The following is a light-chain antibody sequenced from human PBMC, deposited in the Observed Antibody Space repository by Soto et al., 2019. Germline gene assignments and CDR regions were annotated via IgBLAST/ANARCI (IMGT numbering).Light chain of an antibody. CDR2: GNS. Sequence: QSVLTQPPSVSGAPGQRVTIFCTGSSSNIGAGYDVHWYHQLPGTAPKLLIYGNSNRPSGVPDRFSGSKSGTSASLAITGLQAEDEADYYCQSYDSSLSGVVFGRGTKLTVL. CDR3: QSYDSSLSGVV. J-gene: IGLJ2*01. V-gene: IGLV1-40*01. CDR1: SSNIGAGYD.